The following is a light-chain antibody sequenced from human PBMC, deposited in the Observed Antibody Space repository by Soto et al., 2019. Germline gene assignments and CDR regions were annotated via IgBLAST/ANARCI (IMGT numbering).Light chain of an antibody. Sequence: DIQMTQSPPSLSASVGDRVTITCRASQDIRNFVAWYQQKPGKAPKLLIYAASTLQSGVPSRFSGCGSGTDFTLPINSLQPEDVATYSCQKYSSVPVFGPGTKVEIK. V-gene: IGKV1-27*01. CDR2: AAS. CDR1: QDIRNF. CDR3: QKYSSVPV. J-gene: IGKJ3*01.